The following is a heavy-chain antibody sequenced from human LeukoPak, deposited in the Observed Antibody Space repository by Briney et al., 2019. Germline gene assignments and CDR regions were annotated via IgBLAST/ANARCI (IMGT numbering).Heavy chain of an antibody. V-gene: IGHV1-18*01. CDR2: ISAYNGNT. CDR3: ARGTYYDSSAYSGVRLFDY. D-gene: IGHD3-22*01. Sequence: GASVKVSCKASGYTFTSYGISWVRQAPGQGLEWMGWISAYNGNTNYAQKFQGRVTMTGDTSISTAYMELTRLTSDDTAVYYCARGTYYDSSAYSGVRLFDYWGQGTLVTVSS. J-gene: IGHJ4*02. CDR1: GYTFTSYG.